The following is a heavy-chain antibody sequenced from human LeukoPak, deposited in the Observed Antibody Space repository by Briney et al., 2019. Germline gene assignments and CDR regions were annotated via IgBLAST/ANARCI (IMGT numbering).Heavy chain of an antibody. J-gene: IGHJ4*02. D-gene: IGHD6-13*01. CDR1: GFTVSSNY. CDR2: IYSGGST. CDR3: ARDQKAAANFDY. V-gene: IGHV3-66*01. Sequence: PGGSLRLSCAASGFTVSSNYMSWVRQAPGKGLEWVSVIYSGGSTYYADSVKGRFTISRDNSKNTLYLQMNSLRAEDTAVYYCARDQKAAANFDYWGQGTLVTVSS.